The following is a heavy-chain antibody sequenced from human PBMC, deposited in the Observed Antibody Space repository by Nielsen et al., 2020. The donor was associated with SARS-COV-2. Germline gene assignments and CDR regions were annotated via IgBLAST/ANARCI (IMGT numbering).Heavy chain of an antibody. J-gene: IGHJ4*02. CDR3: AKGGRSETYYSYFDY. Sequence: GGSLRLSCAASGFTFDDNNAMYWVRQPPGKGLEWVALIRGDGGSTSYADSVKGRFTISRDNSKNSLYLQMNSLRIEDTALYYCAKGGRSETYYSYFDYWGQGTLVAVSS. D-gene: IGHD1-26*01. CDR2: IRGDGGST. V-gene: IGHV3-43*02. CDR1: GFTFDDNNA.